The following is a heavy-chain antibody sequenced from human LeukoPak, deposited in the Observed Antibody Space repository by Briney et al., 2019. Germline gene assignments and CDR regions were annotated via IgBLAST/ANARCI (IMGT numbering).Heavy chain of an antibody. CDR3: ARDNSGSYYFDY. V-gene: IGHV4-4*02. D-gene: IGHD1-26*01. CDR1: GGSISSSNW. CDR2: IYYSGST. J-gene: IGHJ4*02. Sequence: SETLSLTCAVSGGSISSSNWWSWVRQPPGKGLEWIGYIYYSGSTNYNPSLKSRVTISVDTSKNQSSLKLSSVTAADTAVYYCARDNSGSYYFDYWGQGTLVTVSS.